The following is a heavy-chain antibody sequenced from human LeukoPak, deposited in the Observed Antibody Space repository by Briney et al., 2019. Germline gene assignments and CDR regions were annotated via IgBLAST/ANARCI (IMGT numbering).Heavy chain of an antibody. J-gene: IGHJ4*02. CDR2: ISSISRYI. Sequence: GGSLRLSCAASGFTFSSYSMNWVRQAPGKGLEWVSSISSISRYIYYADSVKGRFTISRDNAKNSLYLKMNSLRAEDTAVYYCARDREYLVGATTVDYWGQGTLVTVSS. CDR3: ARDREYLVGATTVDY. D-gene: IGHD1-26*01. CDR1: GFTFSSYS. V-gene: IGHV3-21*01.